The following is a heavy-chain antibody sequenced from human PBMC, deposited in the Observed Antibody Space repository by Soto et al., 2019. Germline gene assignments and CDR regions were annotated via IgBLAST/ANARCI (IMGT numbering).Heavy chain of an antibody. Sequence: SETLSLTCTVSGGSISSYYWSWIRQPPGKGLEWIGYIYYSGSTNYNPSLKSRVTISVDTSKNQFSLKLGSVTAADTAVYYCARVPIPYYFDYWGQGTLVTVSS. J-gene: IGHJ4*02. CDR3: ARVPIPYYFDY. D-gene: IGHD2-21*01. CDR2: IYYSGST. V-gene: IGHV4-59*01. CDR1: GGSISSYY.